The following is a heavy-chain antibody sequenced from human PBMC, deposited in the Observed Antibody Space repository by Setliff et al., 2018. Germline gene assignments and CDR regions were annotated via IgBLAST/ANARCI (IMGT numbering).Heavy chain of an antibody. Sequence: PGGSLRLSCAASGFTFGSYWMTWVRQAPEKGLEWVANIHQDGSERHYVDSLKGRFTISRDNAKNSLFLQMNILEVEDTAVYYCVRDWASGDDHWGQGTLVTVSS. CDR3: VRDWASGDDH. V-gene: IGHV3-7*01. CDR1: GFTFGSYW. D-gene: IGHD3-10*01. CDR2: IHQDGSER. J-gene: IGHJ4*02.